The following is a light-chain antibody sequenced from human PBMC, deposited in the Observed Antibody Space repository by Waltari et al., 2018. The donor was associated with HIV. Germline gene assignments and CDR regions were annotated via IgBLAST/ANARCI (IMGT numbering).Light chain of an antibody. V-gene: IGLV2-14*01. J-gene: IGLJ2*01. Sequence: QSALTQPASVSGSPGQSITISCTGTGSDVGAYDYVSSYQQHPGKAPKHMISGVTTRPPGVFYRSSGSKPGNTAALTISGLQDEDEADYYCRSYSSCSTWIVGGGTKVPVL. CDR3: RSYSSCSTWI. CDR2: GVT. CDR1: GSDVGAYDY.